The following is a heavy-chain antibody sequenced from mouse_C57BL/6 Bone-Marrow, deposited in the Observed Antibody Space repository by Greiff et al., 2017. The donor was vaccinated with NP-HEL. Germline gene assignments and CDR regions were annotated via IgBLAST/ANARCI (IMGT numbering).Heavy chain of an antibody. CDR1: GFTFSSYG. Sequence: EVMLVESGGDLVKPGGSLKLSCAASGFTFSSYGLSWVRQTPDKRLEWVATISSGGSYTYYPDSVKGRFTISRDNAKNTLYLQMSSLKSEDTAMYYCARHGGSSWFAYWGQGTLVTVSA. CDR3: ARHGGSSWFAY. J-gene: IGHJ3*01. CDR2: ISSGGSYT. V-gene: IGHV5-6*01.